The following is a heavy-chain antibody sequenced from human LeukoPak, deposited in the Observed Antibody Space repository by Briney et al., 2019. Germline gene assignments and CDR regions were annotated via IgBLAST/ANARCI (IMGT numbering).Heavy chain of an antibody. D-gene: IGHD6-6*01. CDR3: ASSSIAARPHYYYGMDV. CDR2: IYYSGST. V-gene: IGHV4-59*08. CDR1: GGSISSYY. Sequence: SETLSLTCTVSGGSISSYYWSWIRQPPGKGLEWIGYIYYSGSTNYNPSLKSRVTISVDTPKNQFSLKLSSVTAADMAVYYCASSSIAARPHYYYGMDVWGQGTTVTVSS. J-gene: IGHJ6*02.